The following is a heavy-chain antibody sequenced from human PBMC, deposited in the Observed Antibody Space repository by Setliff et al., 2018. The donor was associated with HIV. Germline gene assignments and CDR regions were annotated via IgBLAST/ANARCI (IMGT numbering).Heavy chain of an antibody. CDR2: IYPGDSDI. J-gene: IGHJ6*03. CDR1: EYSFTNNW. V-gene: IGHV5-51*01. Sequence: PGESLKISCKGSEYSFTNNWIGWVRQMPGKGLEWMGIIYPGDSDIRYSPSFQGQVTISADKSINTAYLQWSSLEAAGTAIYYCARHGESTTLWLRFWSAGGDPSYYYYMDVWGNGTTVTVSS. D-gene: IGHD5-12*01. CDR3: ARHGESTTLWLRFWSAGGDPSYYYYMDV.